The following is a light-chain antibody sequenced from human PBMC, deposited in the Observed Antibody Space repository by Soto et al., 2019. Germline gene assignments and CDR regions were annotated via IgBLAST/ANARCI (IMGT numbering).Light chain of an antibody. CDR3: SSQTGSATMV. CDR2: EVS. J-gene: IGLJ2*01. Sequence: QSALTQPASVSGSPGQSITISCTGTSSDVGAYNFVSWYQQFPGKAPKLMIYEVSNRPSGVSDRFSGSKSGNTASLIISGLQAEDEADYYCSSQTGSATMVFGGWTKLTVL. V-gene: IGLV2-14*01. CDR1: SSDVGAYNF.